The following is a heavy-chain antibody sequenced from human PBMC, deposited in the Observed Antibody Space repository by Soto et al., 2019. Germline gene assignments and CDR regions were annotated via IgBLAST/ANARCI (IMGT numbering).Heavy chain of an antibody. V-gene: IGHV4-4*02. CDR3: VRDSRPGCSSINCYMH. CDR2: IWHTGRP. CDR1: GDSLTNNHW. D-gene: IGHD2-15*01. Sequence: QLQLRESGPGLVPPSGTLSLTCDVSGDSLTNNHWWSWVRQAPGKGLEWIGEIWHTGRPNYNPSLKSRVAISIDKAKNQFSLKLSSVTAADTAVYYCVRDSRPGCSSINCYMHWGQGHLVTVS. J-gene: IGHJ1*01.